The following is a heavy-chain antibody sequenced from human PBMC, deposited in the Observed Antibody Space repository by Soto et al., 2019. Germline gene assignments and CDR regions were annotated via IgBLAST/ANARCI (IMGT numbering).Heavy chain of an antibody. CDR1: GYTFTGYY. CDR3: ARESFDFWSGYYYFFYGMDV. Sequence: ASVKVSCNASGYTFTGYYMHWVRQAPGQGLEWMGWINPNSGGTNYAQKFQGRVTMTRDTSISTAYMELSRLRSDDTAVYYCARESFDFWSGYYYFFYGMDVWGEGTTVTVS. D-gene: IGHD3-3*01. CDR2: INPNSGGT. V-gene: IGHV1-2*02. J-gene: IGHJ6*01.